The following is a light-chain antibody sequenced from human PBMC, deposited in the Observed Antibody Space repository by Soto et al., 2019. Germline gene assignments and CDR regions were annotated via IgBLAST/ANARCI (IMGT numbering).Light chain of an antibody. V-gene: IGLV2-23*02. Sequence: QPVLTQPASVSGSPGQSITISCTGTSSDVGSYNLVSWYQQHPGKAPKLMIYEVSKRPSEVSNRFSGSKSGNTASLTISGLQAEDEADYYCCSYAGSSTWVFGGGTKVTVL. CDR2: EVS. J-gene: IGLJ3*02. CDR3: CSYAGSSTWV. CDR1: SSDVGSYNL.